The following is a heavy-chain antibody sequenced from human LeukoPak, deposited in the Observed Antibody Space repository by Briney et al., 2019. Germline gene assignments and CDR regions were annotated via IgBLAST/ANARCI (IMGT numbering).Heavy chain of an antibody. CDR2: ISYDGSNK. V-gene: IGHV3-30*03. CDR1: GFTFSSYS. Sequence: PGGSLRLSCAASGFTFSSYSMNWVRQAPGKGLKWVAVISYDGSNKYYADSVKGRFTISRDNSKNTLYLQMNSLRAEDTAVYYCARDLTIVGANPPSYWGQGTLVTVSS. J-gene: IGHJ4*02. CDR3: ARDLTIVGANPPSY. D-gene: IGHD1-26*01.